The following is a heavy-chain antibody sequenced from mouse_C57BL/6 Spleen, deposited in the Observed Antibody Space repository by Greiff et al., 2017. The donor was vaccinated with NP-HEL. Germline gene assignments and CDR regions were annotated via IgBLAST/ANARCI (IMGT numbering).Heavy chain of an antibody. Sequence: EVKLQESGPGLVKPSQSLSLTCSVTGYSITSGYYWNWIRQFPGNKLEWMGYISYDGSNNYNPSLKNRISITRDTSKNQFFLKLNSVTTEDTATYYCASFITTVVAFDYWGQGTTLTVSS. D-gene: IGHD1-1*01. CDR3: ASFITTVVAFDY. CDR2: ISYDGSN. J-gene: IGHJ2*01. CDR1: GYSITSGYY. V-gene: IGHV3-6*01.